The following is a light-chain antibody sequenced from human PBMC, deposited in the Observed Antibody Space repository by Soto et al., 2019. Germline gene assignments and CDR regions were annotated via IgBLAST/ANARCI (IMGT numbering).Light chain of an antibody. J-gene: IGLJ2*01. CDR3: AVWDNNLNSPV. V-gene: IGLV1-44*01. CDR1: SSNIGTNN. Sequence: QSVLTQSPSVSGTPGQRVTISCSGSSSNIGTNNVNWYQQLPGTAPKLLIYSNSQRPSGVPDRLSGSKSGTSAFLAISGLQSEDEADYYCAVWDNNLNSPVFGGGTKLTVL. CDR2: SNS.